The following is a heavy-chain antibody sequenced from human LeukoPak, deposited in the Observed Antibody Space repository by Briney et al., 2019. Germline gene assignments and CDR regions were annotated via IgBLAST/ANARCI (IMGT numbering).Heavy chain of an antibody. CDR3: ARGPPRAVAGFYYYYYYMDV. CDR2: MYNSGST. CDR1: GGSISGSY. D-gene: IGHD6-19*01. Sequence: SETLSLTCTVSGGSISGSYWSWIRQPPGKGLEWIAYMYNSGSTNYNPSLKSRVTISVDTSKNQFSLKLSSVTAADTAVYYCARGPPRAVAGFYYYYYYMDVWGKGTTVTVSS. J-gene: IGHJ6*03. V-gene: IGHV4-59*12.